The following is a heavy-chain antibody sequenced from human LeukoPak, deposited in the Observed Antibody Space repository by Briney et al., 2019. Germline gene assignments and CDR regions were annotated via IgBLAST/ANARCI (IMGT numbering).Heavy chain of an antibody. CDR3: AAVVVVAARGLFDY. D-gene: IGHD2-15*01. CDR1: GGSISSYY. J-gene: IGHJ4*02. CDR2: INHSGST. Sequence: SETLSLTCTVSGGSISSYYWSWIRQPPGKGLEWIGEINHSGSTNYNPSLKSRVTISVDTSKNQFSLKLSSVTAADTAVYYCAAVVVVAARGLFDYWGQGTLVTVSS. V-gene: IGHV4-34*01.